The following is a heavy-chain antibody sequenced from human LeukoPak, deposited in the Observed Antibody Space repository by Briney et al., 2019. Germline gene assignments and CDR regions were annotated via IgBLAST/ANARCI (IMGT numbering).Heavy chain of an antibody. D-gene: IGHD6-13*01. V-gene: IGHV1-69*04. CDR2: IIPILGIA. J-gene: IGHJ4*02. CDR1: GGTFSSYA. Sequence: GASVKVSCKASGGTFSSYAISWVRQAPGQGLEWMGRIIPILGIANYAQKFQGRVTITADKSTSTAYMELSSLRSEDTAVYYCARDRAAAAGTFDYWGQGTLVTASS. CDR3: ARDRAAAAGTFDY.